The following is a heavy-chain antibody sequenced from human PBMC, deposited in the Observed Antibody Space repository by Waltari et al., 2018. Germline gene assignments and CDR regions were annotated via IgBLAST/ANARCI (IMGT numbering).Heavy chain of an antibody. J-gene: IGHJ4*02. CDR1: KFTFSSHW. CDR3: TRGCIGTSCLGDN. CDR2: ISSDGSDT. Sequence: EVQLVESGGDLVQPGGSLRLSCAASKFTFSSHWMHWVRQAPGKGLVWVSGISSDGSDTRYADSVKGRFTISRDNAKNTLFLQVNSLRAEDTAVYYCTRGCIGTSCLGDNCGQGTLVTVSS. D-gene: IGHD2-2*01. V-gene: IGHV3-74*01.